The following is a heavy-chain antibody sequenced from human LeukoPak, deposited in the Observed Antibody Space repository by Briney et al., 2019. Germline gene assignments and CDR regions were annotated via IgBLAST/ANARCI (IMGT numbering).Heavy chain of an antibody. CDR2: TSTTGRTL. V-gene: IGHV3-48*03. CDR3: ARGDDYGDSLVAY. Sequence: GGSLRLSCAASGFVFSGYEMNWVRQAPGKGLEWISSTSTTGRTLNYADSVKGRFTISRDNAKNSLYLQMNSLSAEDTAVYYCARGDDYGDSLVAYWGQGTLVTVSS. D-gene: IGHD4-17*01. J-gene: IGHJ4*02. CDR1: GFVFSGYE.